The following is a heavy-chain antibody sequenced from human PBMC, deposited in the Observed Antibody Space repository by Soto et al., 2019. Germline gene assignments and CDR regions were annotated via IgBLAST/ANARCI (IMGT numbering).Heavy chain of an antibody. CDR3: AKAEYSDDDTY. J-gene: IGHJ4*02. CDR1: GFTFNTYA. CDR2: ILGSGGTT. D-gene: IGHD5-12*01. Sequence: GGSLRLSCAASGFTFNTYAMSWVRQAPGKGLEWVSSILGSGGTTYYADSVKGRFTISRDNSNNTLYLQMNSLRAEDTAIYYCAKAEYSDDDTYWGQGTLVTVSS. V-gene: IGHV3-23*01.